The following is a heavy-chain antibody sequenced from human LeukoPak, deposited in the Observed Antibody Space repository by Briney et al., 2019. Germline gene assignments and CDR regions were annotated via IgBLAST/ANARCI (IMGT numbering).Heavy chain of an antibody. V-gene: IGHV1-2*02. CDR1: GYTFTSYG. CDR2: INPNSGGT. CDR3: AREEAGTDY. D-gene: IGHD6-19*01. J-gene: IGHJ4*02. Sequence: ASVKVSCKASGYTFTSYGISWVRQAPGQGLAWMGWINPNSGGTNYAQKFQGRVTMTRDTSISTAYMELSRLRSDDTAVYYCAREEAGTDYWGQGTLVTVSS.